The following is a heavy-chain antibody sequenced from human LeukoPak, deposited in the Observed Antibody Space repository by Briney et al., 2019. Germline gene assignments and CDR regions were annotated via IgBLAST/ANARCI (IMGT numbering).Heavy chain of an antibody. V-gene: IGHV1-2*02. CDR1: GYTFTGYY. Sequence: ASVKVSCKASGYTFTGYYMHWVRHAPGQGLEWMGWINPNSGGTNYAQKFQGRVTMTRDTSISTAYMELSRLRSDDTAVYYCAREVNYYDSSGYYCDYWGQGTLVTVSS. D-gene: IGHD3-22*01. CDR2: INPNSGGT. CDR3: AREVNYYDSSGYYCDY. J-gene: IGHJ4*02.